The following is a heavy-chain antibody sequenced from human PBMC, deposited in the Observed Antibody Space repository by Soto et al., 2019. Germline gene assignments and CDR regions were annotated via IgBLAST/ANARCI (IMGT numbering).Heavy chain of an antibody. Sequence: TSETLSLRCTVSGGSVSSGSYYWCWIRQPPGKGLEWIGYIHYSGSTNYNPSLKSRVTISVDTSKNQFSLKLSSVTAADTAVYYCARESGRDYYHCDAMDVWGQCTTVTVS. V-gene: IGHV4-61*01. CDR2: IHYSGST. CDR3: ARESGRDYYHCDAMDV. J-gene: IGHJ6*02. CDR1: GGSVSSGSYY. D-gene: IGHD1-26*01.